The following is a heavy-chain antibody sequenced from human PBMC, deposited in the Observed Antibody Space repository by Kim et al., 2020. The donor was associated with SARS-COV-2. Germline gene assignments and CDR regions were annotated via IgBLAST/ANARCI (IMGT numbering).Heavy chain of an antibody. CDR1: GGSISSGTYY. V-gene: IGHV4-39*01. CDR2: IHYSGTT. Sequence: SETLSLTCTVSGGSISSGTYYWGWIRQPPGKGLEWIGSIHYSGTTSYNPSLKSRVTISVDTSKNQFSLKLSSVTAADTAVYYCPSPILGDGSDRLDYYWGQGTLVTVSS. J-gene: IGHJ4*02. D-gene: IGHD1-26*01. CDR3: PSPILGDGSDRLDYY.